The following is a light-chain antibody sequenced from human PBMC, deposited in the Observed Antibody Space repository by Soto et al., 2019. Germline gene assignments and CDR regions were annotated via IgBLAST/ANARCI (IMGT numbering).Light chain of an antibody. Sequence: DLQMTQSPSSVSASVGDRVTITCRASQGISSWLAWYQQKPGKAPKHLIYAATSLQSGVPSRFSGSRSGRDFTLTISTLQPDDFASHYCQQANGFSITFGQGTRLEIK. V-gene: IGKV1-12*01. J-gene: IGKJ5*01. CDR2: AAT. CDR1: QGISSW. CDR3: QQANGFSIT.